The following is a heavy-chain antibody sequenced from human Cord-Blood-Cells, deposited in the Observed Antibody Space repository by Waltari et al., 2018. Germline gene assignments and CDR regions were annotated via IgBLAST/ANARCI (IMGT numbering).Heavy chain of an antibody. J-gene: IGHJ1*01. CDR3: ARGGAALEYFQH. D-gene: IGHD1-26*01. V-gene: IGHV1-2*04. CDR2: INPNSGGT. Sequence: QVQLVQSGAEVKKPGDSVKASCKASGYTFPGYYLHWVRQAPGQGLEWMGWINPNSGGTNYAQKFQGWVTMTRDTSISTAYMELSRLRSDDTAVYYCARGGAALEYFQHWGQGTLVTVSS. CDR1: GYTFPGYY.